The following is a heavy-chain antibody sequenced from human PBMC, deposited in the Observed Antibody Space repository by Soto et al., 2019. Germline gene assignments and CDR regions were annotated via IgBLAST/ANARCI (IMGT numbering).Heavy chain of an antibody. V-gene: IGHV3-21*01. J-gene: IGHJ6*02. CDR2: ISSSSSYI. CDR3: ARTIIPLVVVAAPPQRPGRISGYYGMDV. D-gene: IGHD2-15*01. Sequence: GGSLRLSCAASGFTFSSYSMNWVRQAPGKGLEWVSSISSSSSYIYYADSVKGRFTISRDNAKNSLYLQMNSLRAEDTAVYYCARTIIPLVVVAAPPQRPGRISGYYGMDVWGQGTTVTVSS. CDR1: GFTFSSYS.